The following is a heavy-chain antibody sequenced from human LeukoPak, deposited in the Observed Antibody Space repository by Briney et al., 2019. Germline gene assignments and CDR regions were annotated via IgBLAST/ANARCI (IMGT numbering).Heavy chain of an antibody. J-gene: IGHJ4*02. CDR1: GFTFSTYS. D-gene: IGHD6-13*01. V-gene: IGHV3-21*01. CDR3: ARKGYSSTWYSEVYFDY. CDR2: ISSSSSYI. Sequence: GGSLRLSCAVSGFTFSTYSMNWVRQAPGKGLEWVSSISSSSSYIYYADSLKGRFTISRDNAKNSLYLQMNSLRAEDTAVYYCARKGYSSTWYSEVYFDYWGQGTLVTVSS.